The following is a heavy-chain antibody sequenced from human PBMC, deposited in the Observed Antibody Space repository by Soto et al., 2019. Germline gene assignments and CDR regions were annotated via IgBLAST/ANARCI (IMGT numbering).Heavy chain of an antibody. CDR2: ISYDGGDF. CDR1: GFSFSSCS. D-gene: IGHD3-16*02. CDR3: AKDFVAWYDS. J-gene: IGHJ5*01. V-gene: IGHV3-30*18. Sequence: VGSLSLSCVGSGFSFSSCSMHWVRQAPGKGLEWVALISYDGGDFYYADSVKGRFTISRDNSKHTLSLQMDSLRVEDTAVYYCAKDFVAWYDSWGHGTTVPVYS.